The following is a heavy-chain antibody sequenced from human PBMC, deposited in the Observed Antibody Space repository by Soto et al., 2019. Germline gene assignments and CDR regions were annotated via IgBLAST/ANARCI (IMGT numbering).Heavy chain of an antibody. CDR2: ISASGAYK. V-gene: IGHV3-21*02. CDR3: AGEPSALPGARDAMDV. J-gene: IGHJ6*02. CDR1: GFNFNTYS. D-gene: IGHD1-26*01. Sequence: EVRLVESGGGLVKPGGSLRVSCAASGFNFNTYSMNWVRQAPGKGLQWVSFISASGAYKYYADSVRGRFTISRDNAKKSVFPEMNSLTADDTAIYYRAGEPSALPGARDAMDVWGQGTTVTVSS.